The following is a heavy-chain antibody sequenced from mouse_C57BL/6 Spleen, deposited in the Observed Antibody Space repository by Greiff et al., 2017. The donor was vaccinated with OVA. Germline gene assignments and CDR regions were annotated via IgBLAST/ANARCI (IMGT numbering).Heavy chain of an antibody. D-gene: IGHD2-3*01. V-gene: IGHV1-55*01. CDR1: GYTFTSYW. Sequence: QVQLQQPGAELVKPGASVKMSCKASGYTFTSYWITWVQQRPGQGLEWIGEIYPGSGSTNYNETFKSKATLTVDTSSSPAYTQLSSLTSEDSAVYYCARDGYLRYWYFDVWGTGTTVTVSS. CDR3: ARDGYLRYWYFDV. J-gene: IGHJ1*03. CDR2: IYPGSGST.